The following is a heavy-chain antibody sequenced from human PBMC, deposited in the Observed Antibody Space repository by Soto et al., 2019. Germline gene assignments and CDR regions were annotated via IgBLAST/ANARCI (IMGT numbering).Heavy chain of an antibody. CDR2: IYYSSST. J-gene: IGHJ4*02. V-gene: IGHV4-39*01. CDR1: GSSISSTSYY. CDR3: ASILRRYYFDY. Sequence: SETMSLTGTVSGSSISSTSYYWGWIRQPPGTWLRRSRSIYYSSSTSDNPSRKSRITLSIDTSKNPFPLKLISVTPADTAVCYCASILRRYYFDYWGQVTLVTASS.